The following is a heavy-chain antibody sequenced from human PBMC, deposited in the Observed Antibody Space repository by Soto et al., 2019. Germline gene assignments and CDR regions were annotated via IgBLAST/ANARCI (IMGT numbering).Heavy chain of an antibody. CDR2: MNSDGSSI. D-gene: IGHD6-13*01. V-gene: IGHV3-74*01. CDR1: GFTFSSYW. J-gene: IGHJ4*02. Sequence: EVQLVESGGGLVQPGGSLRLSCAASGFTFSSYWMHWVRQAPGKGLVWVSRMNSDGSSITYADSVKGRFTISRDSAKNTVYLHVHSLRAEDTAVYYCAREIATTGLYYFDYWGQGTLVTVSS. CDR3: AREIATTGLYYFDY.